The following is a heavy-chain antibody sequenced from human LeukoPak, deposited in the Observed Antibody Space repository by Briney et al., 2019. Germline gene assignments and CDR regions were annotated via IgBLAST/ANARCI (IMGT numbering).Heavy chain of an antibody. CDR3: AKNARFGVVISYFDY. V-gene: IGHV3-23*01. CDR1: GFTFSSYA. CDR2: ISGSGGST. Sequence: GGSLRLSCAASGFTFSSYAMSWVRQAPGKGLEWVSAISGSGGSTYYADSVKGRFTISRDNSKNKLYLQMDSLRAEDTAVYYCAKNARFGVVISYFDYWGQGTLVTVSS. J-gene: IGHJ4*02. D-gene: IGHD3-3*01.